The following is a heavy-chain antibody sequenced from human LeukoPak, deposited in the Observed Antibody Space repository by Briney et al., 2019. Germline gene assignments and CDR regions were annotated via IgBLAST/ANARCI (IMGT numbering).Heavy chain of an antibody. J-gene: IGHJ4*02. V-gene: IGHV3-23*01. CDR3: AKDRGNLRSGGSCYSAGGVYYFDY. Sequence: GGSLRLSCAASGFTFASYAMTWVRQVPGKGLEWVSAISGSGDTTYYTDSVKGRFTTSRDNSKNTLYLQMNSVRAEDAALYYCAKDRGNLRSGGSCYSAGGVYYFDYWSQGTLVTVSS. CDR1: GFTFASYA. CDR2: ISGSGDTT. D-gene: IGHD2-15*01.